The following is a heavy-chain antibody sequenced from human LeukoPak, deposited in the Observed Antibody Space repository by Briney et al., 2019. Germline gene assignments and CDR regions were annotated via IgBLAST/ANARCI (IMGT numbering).Heavy chain of an antibody. J-gene: IGHJ4*02. CDR2: ISASGGRT. D-gene: IGHD1-26*01. CDR1: GFTFINYG. V-gene: IGHV3-23*01. Sequence: PGGSLRLSGASSGFTFINYGMNWVRQAPGKGLVWVSAISASGGRTYYADSVKGRFAISRDDSSNTLYLQMNSLRVDDTAVYYCAKESGTSRPFDCWGQGTLVTVSS. CDR3: AKESGTSRPFDC.